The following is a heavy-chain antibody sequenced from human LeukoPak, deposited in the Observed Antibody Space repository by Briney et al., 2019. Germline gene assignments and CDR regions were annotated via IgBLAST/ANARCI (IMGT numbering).Heavy chain of an antibody. Sequence: SETLSLTCTVSGGSISSYYWSWIRQPPGKGLEWIGYIYYSGSTNYNPSLKSRVTISVDTSKNQFSLKLSSVTAADTAVYYCARLFLYWSSTSCHDAFDIWGQGTMVTVSS. CDR3: ARLFLYWSSTSCHDAFDI. CDR1: GGSISSYY. J-gene: IGHJ3*02. D-gene: IGHD2-2*01. V-gene: IGHV4-59*01. CDR2: IYYSGST.